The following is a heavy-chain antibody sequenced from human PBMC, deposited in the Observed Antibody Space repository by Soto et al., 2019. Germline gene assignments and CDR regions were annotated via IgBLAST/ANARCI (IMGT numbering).Heavy chain of an antibody. Sequence: GGSLRLSCAASGFTVSTKYMSWVRQAPGKGLEWVSVIYSGGNTYYADSLKGRFTISRDNSKNTLYLQMNSLGAEDTAVYYCARDVGGGGAFDIWGQGTMVTVSS. V-gene: IGHV3-66*01. CDR1: GFTVSTKY. D-gene: IGHD2-15*01. CDR2: IYSGGNT. J-gene: IGHJ3*02. CDR3: ARDVGGGGAFDI.